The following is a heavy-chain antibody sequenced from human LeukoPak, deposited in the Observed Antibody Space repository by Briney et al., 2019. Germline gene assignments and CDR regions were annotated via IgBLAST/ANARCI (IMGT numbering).Heavy chain of an antibody. Sequence: ASVKVSCKVSGYTLTELSMHWVRQAPGKGLEWMGGFDPEDGETIYAQKFQGRVTMTEDTSTDTAYMELSSLRSEDTAVYYCARDRGDGYTSRVYYFDYWGQGTLVTVSS. D-gene: IGHD5-24*01. CDR3: ARDRGDGYTSRVYYFDY. CDR2: FDPEDGET. J-gene: IGHJ4*02. V-gene: IGHV1-24*01. CDR1: GYTLTELS.